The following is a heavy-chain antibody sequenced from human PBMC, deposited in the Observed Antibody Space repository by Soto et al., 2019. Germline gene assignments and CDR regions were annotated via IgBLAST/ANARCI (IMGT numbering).Heavy chain of an antibody. V-gene: IGHV3-53*01. CDR1: GFTISGKKY. CDR2: LYDLDGS. CDR3: ATWHEREHAYDV. Sequence: DVQLVESGGGLIQPGESLRLSCAAFGFTISGKKYVAWVRQAPGKGLEWVSALYDLDGSFYAASVKGRFTPSSESSKTTEYLQMNDLRPDDTAVYYCATWHEREHAYDVWGQGTTVTVSS. D-gene: IGHD1-1*01. J-gene: IGHJ3*01.